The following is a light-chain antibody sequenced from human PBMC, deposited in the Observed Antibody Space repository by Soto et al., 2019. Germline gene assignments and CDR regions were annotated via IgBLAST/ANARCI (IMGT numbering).Light chain of an antibody. CDR1: QSVSSSY. V-gene: IGKV3-15*01. CDR2: GAS. CDR3: QQYDNWPWT. J-gene: IGKJ1*01. Sequence: EIVLTQSPGTMALSTGERSTLSCRPSQSVSSSYLAWYQQKPGQAPRLLIHGASTRAPGFPARFSGRGSGTDCTLTSSSLQSEDFAVYYCQQYDNWPWTFGQGTKVDIK.